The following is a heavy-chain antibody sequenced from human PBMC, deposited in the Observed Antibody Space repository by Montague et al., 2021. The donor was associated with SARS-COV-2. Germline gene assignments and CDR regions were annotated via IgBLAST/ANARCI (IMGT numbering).Heavy chain of an antibody. V-gene: IGHV4-59*01. CDR1: GGSFSSYS. CDR2: IYYSGST. J-gene: IGHJ3*02. Sequence: SETLSLTCTVSGGSFSSYSWSWIRQPPGKGPEWIGYIYYSGSTNYNHSLKSRFTISVDTSKNQFSLKLSSVTATDTSVSYCARVSGWMGNAFDIWGQGTMVTVSS. CDR3: ARVSGWMGNAFDI. D-gene: IGHD6-19*01.